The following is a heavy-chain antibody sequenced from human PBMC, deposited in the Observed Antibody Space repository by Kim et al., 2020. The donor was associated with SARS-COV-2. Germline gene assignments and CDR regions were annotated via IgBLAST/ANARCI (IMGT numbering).Heavy chain of an antibody. CDR1: GYTLTELS. Sequence: ASVKVSCKVSGYTLTELSMHWVRQAPGKGLEWMGGFDPEDGETIYAQKFQGRVTMTEDTSTDTAYMELSSLRSEDTAVYYCATVRAGLAGNWFDPWGQGTLVTVSS. CDR2: FDPEDGET. V-gene: IGHV1-24*01. D-gene: IGHD6-19*01. CDR3: ATVRAGLAGNWFDP. J-gene: IGHJ5*02.